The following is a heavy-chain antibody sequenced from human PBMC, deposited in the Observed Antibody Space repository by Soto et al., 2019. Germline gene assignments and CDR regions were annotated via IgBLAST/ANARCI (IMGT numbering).Heavy chain of an antibody. CDR2: MNPNSGNT. CDR3: AREGAVAGLDAFDI. J-gene: IGHJ3*02. D-gene: IGHD6-19*01. V-gene: IGHV1-8*01. Sequence: EASVKVSCKASGYTFTSYDINWVRQATGQGLEWMGWMNPNSGNTGYAQKFQGRVTMTRNTSISTAYMELSSLRSEDTAVYYCAREGAVAGLDAFDIWGQGTMVTVSS. CDR1: GYTFTSYD.